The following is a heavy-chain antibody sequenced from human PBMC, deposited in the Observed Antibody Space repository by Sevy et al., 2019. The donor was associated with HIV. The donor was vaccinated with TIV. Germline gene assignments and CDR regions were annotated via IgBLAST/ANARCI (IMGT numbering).Heavy chain of an antibody. Sequence: GGSLRLSCAASGFTFSSYSMNWVRQAPGKGLEWVSYISSSSSTIYYADSVKGRFTISRDNAKNSLYLQMNSLRAEDTAVYYCARDPYYYDSRGSTLNAFDIWGQGTMVTVSS. V-gene: IGHV3-48*01. D-gene: IGHD3-22*01. CDR3: ARDPYYYDSRGSTLNAFDI. CDR2: ISSSSSTI. J-gene: IGHJ3*02. CDR1: GFTFSSYS.